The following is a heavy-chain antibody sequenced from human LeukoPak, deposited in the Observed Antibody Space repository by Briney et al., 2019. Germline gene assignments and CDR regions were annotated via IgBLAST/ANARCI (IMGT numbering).Heavy chain of an antibody. J-gene: IGHJ3*02. CDR1: GFSLSNSA. CDR2: ISSSGSTI. D-gene: IGHD3-16*01. Sequence: GGSRRLSCAASGFSLSNSAMGWVRQAPGKGLEWVSYISSSGSTIYYADSVKGRFTISRDNAKNSLYLQMNSLRAEDTAVYYCARDRAMGDAFDIWGQGTMVTVSS. V-gene: IGHV3-11*01. CDR3: ARDRAMGDAFDI.